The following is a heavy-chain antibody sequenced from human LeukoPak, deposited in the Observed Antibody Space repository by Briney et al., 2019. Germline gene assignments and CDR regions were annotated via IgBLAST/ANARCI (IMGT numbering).Heavy chain of an antibody. CDR3: ARAYYDNDAFDI. Sequence: SETQSLTCTVSGGSISSYYWSWIRQPPGKGLEWIGYIYYSGSTNYNPSFKSRVTISVDTSKNQFSLKLSSVTAADTAVYYCARAYYDNDAFDIWGQGTMVTVSS. CDR2: IYYSGST. J-gene: IGHJ3*02. D-gene: IGHD3-22*01. CDR1: GGSISSYY. V-gene: IGHV4-59*08.